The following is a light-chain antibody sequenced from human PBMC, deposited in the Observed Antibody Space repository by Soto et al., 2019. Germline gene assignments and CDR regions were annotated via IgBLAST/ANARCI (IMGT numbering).Light chain of an antibody. J-gene: IGKJ5*01. CDR2: DAS. CDR3: QQLNSYPLT. CDR1: QSISSW. V-gene: IGKV1-5*01. Sequence: DIQMTQSPSTLSASVGDRVTITCRASQSISSWLAWYQQKPGKAPKLLIYDASSLESGVPSRFSGSESGTEFTLTISSLQPEDFATYYCQQLNSYPLTFGQGTRLEIK.